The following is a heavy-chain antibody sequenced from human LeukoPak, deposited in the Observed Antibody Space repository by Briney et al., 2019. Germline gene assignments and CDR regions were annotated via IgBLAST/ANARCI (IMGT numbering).Heavy chain of an antibody. V-gene: IGHV1-2*02. J-gene: IGHJ4*02. D-gene: IGHD3-10*01. CDR3: ARGPPTSAELDS. CDR2: INGNSGGT. CDR1: GYTFTGYY. Sequence: ASVKVSCKASGYTFTGYYMHWVRQAPGQGLEWMGWINGNSGGTKYAQKFQGRVTMTRDTSISTAYIELSRLTSDDTAVYYCARGPPTSAELDSWGQGTLVTVSS.